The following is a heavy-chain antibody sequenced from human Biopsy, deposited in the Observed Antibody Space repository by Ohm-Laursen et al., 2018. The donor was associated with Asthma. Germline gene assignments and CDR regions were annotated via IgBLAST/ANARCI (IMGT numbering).Heavy chain of an antibody. CDR1: GGTLNNYA. J-gene: IGHJ6*02. CDR2: ISPIFGSI. CDR3: AKARCYYFYCDMEV. V-gene: IGHV1-69*13. D-gene: IGHD3-3*01. Sequence: VASVKVSCKSSGGTLNNYAINWVRQAPGLGLEWMGGISPIFGSIKYAQKFQDRVTISADVFRNTVHLELSSLRSEDTAVLYCAKARCYYFYCDMEVWGQGTTVTVSS.